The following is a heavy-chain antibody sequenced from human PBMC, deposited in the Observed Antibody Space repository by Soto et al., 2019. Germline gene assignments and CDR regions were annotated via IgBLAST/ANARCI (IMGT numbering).Heavy chain of an antibody. Sequence: PSETLSLTCTVSGGSISSYYWSWIRQPPGKGLEWIGYIYYSGSTNYNPSLKSRVTISVDTSKNQFSLKLSSVTAADTAVYYCARVSTPYYYGSGSHNWFDPWGQGTLVTVSS. CDR2: IYYSGST. V-gene: IGHV4-59*01. J-gene: IGHJ5*02. CDR3: ARVSTPYYYGSGSHNWFDP. D-gene: IGHD3-10*01. CDR1: GGSISSYY.